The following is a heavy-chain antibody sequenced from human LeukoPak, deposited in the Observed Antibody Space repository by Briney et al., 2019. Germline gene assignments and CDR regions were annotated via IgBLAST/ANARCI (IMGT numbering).Heavy chain of an antibody. CDR1: GYSFTTYW. V-gene: IGHV5-51*01. CDR2: IYPGDSDT. CDR3: ARQVYFYDSSGPNWFDP. Sequence: GESLKISCKGSGYSFTTYWIAWVRQMPGKGLEWMGIIYPGDSDTRYSPSFQGQVTISADKSISTAYLQWTSLKASDSAMYYCARQVYFYDSSGPNWFDPWGQGTLVTVSS. J-gene: IGHJ5*02. D-gene: IGHD3-22*01.